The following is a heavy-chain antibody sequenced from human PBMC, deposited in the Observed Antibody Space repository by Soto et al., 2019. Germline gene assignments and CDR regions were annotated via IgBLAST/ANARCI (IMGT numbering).Heavy chain of an antibody. D-gene: IGHD4-17*01. J-gene: IGHJ3*02. CDR1: GYTFTGYY. V-gene: IGHV1-2*04. Sequence: ASVKVSCKASGYTFTGYYMHWVRQAPGQGLEWMGWINPNSGGTNHAQKFQGWVTMTRDTSISTAYMELSRLRSDDTAVYYCARMTTVTTPDAFDIWGQGTMVTVSS. CDR2: INPNSGGT. CDR3: ARMTTVTTPDAFDI.